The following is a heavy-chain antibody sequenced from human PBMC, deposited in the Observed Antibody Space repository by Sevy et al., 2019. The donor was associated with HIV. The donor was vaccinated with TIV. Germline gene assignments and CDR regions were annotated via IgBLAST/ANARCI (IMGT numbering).Heavy chain of an antibody. J-gene: IGHJ4*02. D-gene: IGHD3-22*01. CDR2: IKQDGSEK. V-gene: IGHV3-7*03. Sequence: GGSLRLSCVASGFTFSRYWMSWVRQAPGKGLEWVANIKQDGSEKYYVDSVKGRFTISRDNAKNSLYLQMNSPRAEDTAVYYCAREGYYYDSSGSSDYWGQGTLVTVSS. CDR1: GFTFSRYW. CDR3: AREGYYYDSSGSSDY.